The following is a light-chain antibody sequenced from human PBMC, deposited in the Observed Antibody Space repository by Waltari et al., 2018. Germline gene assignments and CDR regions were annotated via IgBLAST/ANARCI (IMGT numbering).Light chain of an antibody. J-gene: IGKJ2*02. CDR3: QQYGSSSCT. V-gene: IGKV3-20*01. CDR2: GAS. CDR1: QSVSSSY. Sequence: EIVLTQSPGTLSLSPGERATLSCRASQSVSSSYLAWYQQKPGQAPRLLIYGASSRATGIPDRFSGSGSGTDFILTISRLEPEDFAVYYCQQYGSSSCTFGQGTKLEIK.